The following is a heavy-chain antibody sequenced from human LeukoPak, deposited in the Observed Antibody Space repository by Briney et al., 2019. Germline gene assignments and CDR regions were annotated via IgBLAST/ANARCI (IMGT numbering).Heavy chain of an antibody. J-gene: IGHJ6*03. D-gene: IGHD2-2*02. Sequence: PSETLSLTCTVSDTSINTYYWSWIRQPAGKGLEWIGHIYTTGTTNYDPSLKSRVTMSIDTSKNQFSLKLTSVTAADTAVYYCARLGGAIYFYYMDVWGKGTTVTISS. CDR2: IYTTGTT. CDR3: ARLGGAIYFYYMDV. CDR1: DTSINTYY. V-gene: IGHV4-4*07.